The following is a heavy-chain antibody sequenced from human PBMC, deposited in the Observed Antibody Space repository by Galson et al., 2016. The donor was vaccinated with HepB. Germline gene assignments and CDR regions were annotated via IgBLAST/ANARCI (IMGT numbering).Heavy chain of an antibody. CDR1: GGSIRSGCYS. Sequence: LSLTCVVPGGSIRSGCYSWSWVRQPPVKGLEWIGYIYHSGNSEYNPSLRSRVSLSVDRSKNQFSLNLSSVTAADTAVYYCAREFNTGSFFDLWGQGTLVIVSS. V-gene: IGHV4-30-2*01. CDR2: IYHSGNS. CDR3: AREFNTGSFFDL. J-gene: IGHJ4*02. D-gene: IGHD1-26*01.